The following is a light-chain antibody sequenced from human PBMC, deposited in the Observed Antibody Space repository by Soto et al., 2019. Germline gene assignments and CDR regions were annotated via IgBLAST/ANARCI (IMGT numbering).Light chain of an antibody. CDR2: DVS. CDR1: SSDVGGYNY. V-gene: IGLV2-14*03. CDR3: SSYTSSTTVV. Sequence: QSALTQPASVSGSPGQSITISCTGTSSDVGGYNYVSWYQQHPGKAPKLMIYDVSYRPSVVSNRFSGSKSGNTASLTISGLQADDEADDYCSSYTSSTTVVFGGGTKLTVL. J-gene: IGLJ3*02.